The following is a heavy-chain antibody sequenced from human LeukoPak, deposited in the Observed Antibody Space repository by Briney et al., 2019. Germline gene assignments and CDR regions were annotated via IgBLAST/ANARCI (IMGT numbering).Heavy chain of an antibody. D-gene: IGHD3-22*01. CDR1: GFTFSSYS. Sequence: GGSLRLSCAASGFTFSSYSMNWVRQAPGKGLEWVSSISSSSSYTYYADSVKGRFTISRDNSKNTLYPQMNSLRAEDTAVYYCARDLGQYYDTSDNWFDPWGQGTLVTVSS. J-gene: IGHJ5*02. V-gene: IGHV3-21*01. CDR3: ARDLGQYYDTSDNWFDP. CDR2: ISSSSSYT.